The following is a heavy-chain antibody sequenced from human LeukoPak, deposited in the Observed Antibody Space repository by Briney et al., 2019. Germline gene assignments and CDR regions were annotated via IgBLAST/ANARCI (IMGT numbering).Heavy chain of an antibody. V-gene: IGHV3-73*01. CDR1: GFTFSGSA. J-gene: IGHJ4*02. CDR3: TTNGTVAGTRPFDY. Sequence: GGSLRLSCAASGFTFSGSAMHWVRQASGKGLEWVGHIRSKANSYATAYAASVKGRFTISRDDSKSTAYLQMNSLKTEDTAVSYCTTNGTVAGTRPFDYWGQGTLVTVSS. CDR2: IRSKANSYAT. D-gene: IGHD6-19*01.